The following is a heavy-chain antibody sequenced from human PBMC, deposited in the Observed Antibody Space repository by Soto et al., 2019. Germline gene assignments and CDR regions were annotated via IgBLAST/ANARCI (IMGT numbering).Heavy chain of an antibody. J-gene: IGHJ3*02. CDR1: GFTFSSYG. Sequence: QVQLVESGGGVVQPGRSLRLSCAASGFTFSSYGMHWVRQAPGKGLEWVAVIWYGGSNKYYADSVKGRFTISRDNSKNTLYLQMNSLRAEDTAVYYCARDSSPSNYYDSSDYYADAFDIWGQGTMVTVSS. CDR3: ARDSSPSNYYDSSDYYADAFDI. V-gene: IGHV3-33*01. D-gene: IGHD3-22*01. CDR2: IWYGGSNK.